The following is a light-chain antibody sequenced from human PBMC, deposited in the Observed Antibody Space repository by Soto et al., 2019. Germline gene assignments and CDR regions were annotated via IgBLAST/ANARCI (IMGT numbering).Light chain of an antibody. Sequence: DIVMTQSPISLPVTPGEPASISCRSSQSLLHYNGHNFLNWYLQKPGQSPQVLIYLGSNRASGVPDRFSGSESGTDFTLKISRVEAEDVGVYYCMQALQTPLTFGQGTRLEIK. CDR3: MQALQTPLT. CDR2: LGS. J-gene: IGKJ5*01. CDR1: QSLLHYNGHNF. V-gene: IGKV2-28*01.